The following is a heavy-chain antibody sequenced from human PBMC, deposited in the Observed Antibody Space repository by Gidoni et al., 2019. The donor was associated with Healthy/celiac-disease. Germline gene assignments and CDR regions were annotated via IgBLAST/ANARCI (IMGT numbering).Heavy chain of an antibody. J-gene: IGHJ4*02. CDR1: GGSIGSSSYY. D-gene: IGHD6-19*01. CDR3: AIIQNPAVAGIY. CDR2: IYYSGST. Sequence: QLQLPESGPGLVKPSETLSLTCTVSGGSIGSSSYYWGWIRQPPGKGLEWIGSIYYSGSTYYKPSLKSRVTISVDTSKNQFSLKLSSVTAADTAVYYCAIIQNPAVAGIYWGQGTLVTVSS. V-gene: IGHV4-39*01.